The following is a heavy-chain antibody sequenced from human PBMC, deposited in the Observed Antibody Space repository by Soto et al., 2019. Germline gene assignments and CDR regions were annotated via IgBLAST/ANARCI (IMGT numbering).Heavy chain of an antibody. CDR1: GFTFSSYW. V-gene: IGHV3-7*01. J-gene: IGHJ4*02. D-gene: IGHD6-19*01. CDR2: IKQDGSEK. CDR3: ARDLSSGWYDY. Sequence: GGSLRLSCAASGFTFSSYWMSWVRQAPGKGLEWVANIKQDGSEKYYVDSVNGRFTISRDNAKNSRYLQMNSLRAEDTAVYYCARDLSSGWYDYWGQGTLVTVSS.